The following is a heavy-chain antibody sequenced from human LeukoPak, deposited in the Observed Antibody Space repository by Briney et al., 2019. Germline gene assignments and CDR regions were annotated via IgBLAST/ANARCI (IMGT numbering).Heavy chain of an antibody. J-gene: IGHJ6*03. V-gene: IGHV3-20*04. Sequence: PGGSLRLSCAASGFTFDDYGMSWVRQAPGKGLEWVSGINWNGGGTGYADSVKGRFTISRDNAKNSLYLQMNSLRAEDTAVYYCARLYYYRSGYYYMDVWGKGTTVTVSS. CDR2: INWNGGGT. CDR1: GFTFDDYG. CDR3: ARLYYYRSGYYYMDV. D-gene: IGHD3-10*01.